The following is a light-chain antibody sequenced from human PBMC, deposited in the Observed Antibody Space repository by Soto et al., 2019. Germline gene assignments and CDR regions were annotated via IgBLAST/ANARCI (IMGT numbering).Light chain of an antibody. CDR1: QSISSW. J-gene: IGKJ1*01. CDR3: QQYDTYWT. V-gene: IGKV1-5*01. Sequence: DIQMTQFPPTLSASVGDRVTITCRASQSISSWLAWYQQKPGKAPKLLIYDASSLESGVPSRFSGSGSGTEFTLTISSLQPDDFATYYCQQYDTYWTFGQGTKVDIK. CDR2: DAS.